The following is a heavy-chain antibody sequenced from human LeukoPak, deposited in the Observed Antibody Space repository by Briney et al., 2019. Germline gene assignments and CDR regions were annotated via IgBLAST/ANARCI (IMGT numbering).Heavy chain of an antibody. D-gene: IGHD1-26*01. CDR1: GGSISSSSYY. V-gene: IGHV4-39*07. Sequence: SETLSLTCTVSGGSISSSSYYWGWIRQPPGKGLEWIGSIYYSGSTYYNPSLKSRVTISVDTSKNQFSLKLSSVTAADTAVYYCEGRNSGSYLDRFYYYYYGMDVWGQGTTVTVSS. CDR2: IYYSGST. J-gene: IGHJ6*02. CDR3: EGRNSGSYLDRFYYYYYGMDV.